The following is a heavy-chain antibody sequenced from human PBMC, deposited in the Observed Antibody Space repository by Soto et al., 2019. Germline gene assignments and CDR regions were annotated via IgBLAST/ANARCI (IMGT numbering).Heavy chain of an antibody. J-gene: IGHJ4*02. CDR1: GGSLSGCY. CDR3: ARDLDYIWGSYRSSPSLDY. Sequence: SENLSLPCAVYGGSLSGCYWSWIRQPPGKGLEWIGEINHSGSTNYNPSLKSRVTISVDTSKNQFSLKLSSVTAADTAVYYCARDLDYIWGSYRSSPSLDYRGQGTLVSVSS. D-gene: IGHD3-16*02. CDR2: INHSGST. V-gene: IGHV4-34*01.